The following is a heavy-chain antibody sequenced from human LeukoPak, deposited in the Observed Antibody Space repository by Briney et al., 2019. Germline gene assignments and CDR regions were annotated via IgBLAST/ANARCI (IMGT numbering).Heavy chain of an antibody. Sequence: GGSLRLSCAASGFTITSYWMSWVRQAPGKGLEWVAKINQDGSDKKYVDSVKGRFTISRDNAKNSLYLQMNSLRAEDTALYYCARGINWLDPWGQGTLVTVSS. CDR1: GFTITSYW. CDR3: ARGINWLDP. D-gene: IGHD5-24*01. CDR2: INQDGSDK. J-gene: IGHJ5*02. V-gene: IGHV3-7*01.